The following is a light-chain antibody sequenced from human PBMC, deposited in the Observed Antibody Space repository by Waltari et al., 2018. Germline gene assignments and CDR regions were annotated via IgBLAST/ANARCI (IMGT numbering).Light chain of an antibody. CDR1: QGIVRY. CDR2: EAS. CDR3: QNHERLPAT. Sequence: EIMLTQSPVTLSLSQGERATLSCRASQGIVRYLVWYQQKPGQAPRLLMYEASRSATGIPDRFSGSGSGTDVSLTISRLAPEDFAVYYCQNHERLPATFGQGTKVELK. V-gene: IGKV3-20*01. J-gene: IGKJ1*01.